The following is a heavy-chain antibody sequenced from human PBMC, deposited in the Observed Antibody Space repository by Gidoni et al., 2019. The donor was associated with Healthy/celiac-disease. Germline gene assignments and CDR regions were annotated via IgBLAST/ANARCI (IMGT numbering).Heavy chain of an antibody. D-gene: IGHD6-6*01. CDR3: ARGAPGSSSVLNWFDP. V-gene: IGHV3-30-3*01. J-gene: IGHJ5*02. CDR2: ISYDGSNK. Sequence: QVQLVESGGGVVQPGRSLRLSCAASGVPFSSYAMHWVRQAPGKGLEWVAVISYDGSNKYYADSVKGRFTISRDNSKNTLYLQMNSLRAEDTAVYYCARGAPGSSSVLNWFDPWGQGTLVTVSS. CDR1: GVPFSSYA.